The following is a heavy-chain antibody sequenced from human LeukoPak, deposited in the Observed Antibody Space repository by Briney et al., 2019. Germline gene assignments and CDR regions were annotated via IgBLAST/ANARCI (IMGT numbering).Heavy chain of an antibody. CDR1: GGSISSYY. CDR3: ARDDDYGDYRWFDP. V-gene: IGHV4-59*01. J-gene: IGHJ5*02. CDR2: IYYSGST. D-gene: IGHD4-17*01. Sequence: SETLSLTCTVSGGSISSYYWSWIRQPPGKGLEWIGYIYYSGSTNYNPSLKSRVTISVDTSKNQFSLKLSSVTAADTAVYYCARDDDYGDYRWFDPWGQGTLVTVSS.